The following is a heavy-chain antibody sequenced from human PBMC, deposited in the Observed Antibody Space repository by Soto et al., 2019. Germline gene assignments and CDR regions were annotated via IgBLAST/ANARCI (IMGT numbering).Heavy chain of an antibody. CDR3: ARDKLGYYYYGMDG. V-gene: IGHV3-74*01. Sequence: GGSLRLSCAASGFTFSSYWMHWVRQTPEKGLVWVSHIDSDGSSTTYADSVKGRFTISRDNAKNTLYLQMNSLRAEDTAVYYCARDKLGYYYYGMDGWGQGTTVTVSS. CDR1: GFTFSSYW. CDR2: IDSDGSST. J-gene: IGHJ6*02. D-gene: IGHD6-13*01.